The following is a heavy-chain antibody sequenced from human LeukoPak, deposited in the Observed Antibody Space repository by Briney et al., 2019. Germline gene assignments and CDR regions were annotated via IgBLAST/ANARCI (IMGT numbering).Heavy chain of an antibody. J-gene: IGHJ4*02. CDR3: AKVPLLYDSSGYPIDY. CDR2: ISGSGGST. D-gene: IGHD3-22*01. V-gene: IGHV3-23*01. CDR1: GFPFSSYA. Sequence: GGSLRLSCAASGFPFSSYAMSWVRQAPGKGLEWVSGISGSGGSTYYADSVKGRLIISRDNSKNTLYLQMNSLRAEDTAVYYCAKVPLLYDSSGYPIDYWGQGTLVTVSS.